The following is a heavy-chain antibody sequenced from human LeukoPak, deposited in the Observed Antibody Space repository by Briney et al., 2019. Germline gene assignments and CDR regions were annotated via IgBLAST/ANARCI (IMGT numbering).Heavy chain of an antibody. J-gene: IGHJ4*02. D-gene: IGHD4/OR15-4a*01. V-gene: IGHV4-59*08. CDR1: GGSISSYF. CDR3: ARHKTMGPFDY. Sequence: SETLSLTCTGSGGSISSYFRSWIRQPPGKGLEWIGNIYYSGSTNYNPSLKSRVTISVDTSKNQFSLKLSSVTAADTAVYYCARHKTMGPFDYWGQGTLVTVSS. CDR2: IYYSGST.